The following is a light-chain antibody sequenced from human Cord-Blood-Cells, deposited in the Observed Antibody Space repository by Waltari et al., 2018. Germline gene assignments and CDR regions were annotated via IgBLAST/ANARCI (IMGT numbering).Light chain of an antibody. CDR2: EVS. CDR1: SSDVGGYNY. Sequence: QSALTQPASVSGSPGQSITISCTGTSSDVGGYNYVSWYQQHPGKAPKLRIYEVSNRPSGVSKRFSGYKSGNTASLTISGLQAEDEADYYCSSYTSSSTYVFGTGTKVTVL. CDR3: SSYTSSSTYV. V-gene: IGLV2-14*01. J-gene: IGLJ1*01.